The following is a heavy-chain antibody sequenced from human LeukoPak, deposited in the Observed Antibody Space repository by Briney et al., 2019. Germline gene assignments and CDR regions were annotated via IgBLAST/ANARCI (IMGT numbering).Heavy chain of an antibody. CDR3: ARETSYCSSTSCYSWFDP. CDR1: GYTFTGYY. J-gene: IGHJ5*02. D-gene: IGHD2-2*02. CDR2: MNPNSGNT. V-gene: IGHV1-8*02. Sequence: ASVKVSCKASGYTFTGYYMHWVRQASGQGLEWMGWMNPNSGNTGYAQKFLGRVTMTRNTSISTAYMELSSLRSEGTAVYYCARETSYCSSTSCYSWFDPWGQGTLVTVSS.